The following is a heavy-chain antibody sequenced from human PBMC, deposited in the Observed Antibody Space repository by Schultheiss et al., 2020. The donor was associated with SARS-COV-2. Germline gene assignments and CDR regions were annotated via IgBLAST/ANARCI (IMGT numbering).Heavy chain of an antibody. J-gene: IGHJ4*02. Sequence: SETLSLTCAVSGGSISSGGYSWSWIRQPPGKGLEWIGYIYYSGSTYYNPSLKSRVTISVDTSKNQFSLKLSSVTAADTAVYYCAIRDCSGGSCHFDYWGQGTLVTVSS. CDR2: IYYSGST. V-gene: IGHV4-30-2*05. CDR3: AIRDCSGGSCHFDY. CDR1: GGSISSGGYS. D-gene: IGHD2-15*01.